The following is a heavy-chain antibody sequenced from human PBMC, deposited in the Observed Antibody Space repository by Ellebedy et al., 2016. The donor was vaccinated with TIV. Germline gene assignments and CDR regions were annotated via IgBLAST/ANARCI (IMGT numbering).Heavy chain of an antibody. CDR1: GNTLTGYY. V-gene: IGHV1-2*02. J-gene: IGHJ4*02. Sequence: AASVKVSCKASGNTLTGYYMHWVRQAPGQGLEWMGWINPGSGATDYAQRFQGRVTLTRDTSINTAYMELSRLTSDDTAVYYCLRDRQGRNYQPGDCWGQGTLVTVSS. D-gene: IGHD1-7*01. CDR2: INPGSGAT. CDR3: LRDRQGRNYQPGDC.